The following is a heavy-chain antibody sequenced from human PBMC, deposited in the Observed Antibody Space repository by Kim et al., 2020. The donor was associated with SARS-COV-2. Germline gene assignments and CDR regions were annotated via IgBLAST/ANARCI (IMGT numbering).Heavy chain of an antibody. CDR1: GFTFSSYS. J-gene: IGHJ6*02. CDR3: ARGRIAAAGTWYYYYYGMDV. Sequence: GGSLRLSCAASGFTFSSYSMNWVRQAPGKGLEWVSSISSSSSYIYYADSVKGRFTISRDNAKNSLYLQMNSLRAEDTAVYYCARGRIAAAGTWYYYYYGMDVWGQGTTVTVSS. V-gene: IGHV3-21*01. CDR2: ISSSSSYI. D-gene: IGHD6-13*01.